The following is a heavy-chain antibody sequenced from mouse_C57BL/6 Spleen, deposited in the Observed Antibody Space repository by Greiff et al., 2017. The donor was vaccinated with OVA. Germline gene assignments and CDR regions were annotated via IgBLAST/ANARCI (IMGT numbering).Heavy chain of an antibody. J-gene: IGHJ4*01. V-gene: IGHV3-6*01. Sequence: EVKLQESGPGLVKPSQSLSLTCSVTGYSITSGYYWNWIRQFPGNKLEWIGYISYDGSNDYNPSLKTRSSITRDTSKIQFFLKLNSVTTEDTATYYCARDYDSNAMDDWGQGTSVTVSS. CDR3: ARDYDSNAMDD. D-gene: IGHD1-1*01. CDR1: GYSITSGYY. CDR2: ISYDGSN.